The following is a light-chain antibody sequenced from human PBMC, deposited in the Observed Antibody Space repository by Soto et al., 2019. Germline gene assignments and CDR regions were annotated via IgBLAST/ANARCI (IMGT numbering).Light chain of an antibody. CDR3: CSYAGSAVQVL. V-gene: IGLV2-11*01. J-gene: IGLJ3*02. Sequence: QSALTQPRSVSGSPGHSVAISCTGTSSDVGAYNFVSWYRQYPATAPKLLIYDVNKRPPGVPDRFSGSKSGNTASLTISGLQSVDEGDYFCCSYAGSAVQVLFGGGTKLTVL. CDR2: DVN. CDR1: SSDVGAYNF.